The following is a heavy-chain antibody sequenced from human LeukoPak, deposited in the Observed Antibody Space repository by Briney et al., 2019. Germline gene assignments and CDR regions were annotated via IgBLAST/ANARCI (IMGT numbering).Heavy chain of an antibody. J-gene: IGHJ3*02. CDR3: AKDLKQQLVRDAFDI. CDR2: ISGSGGST. CDR1: GFTFSDYY. D-gene: IGHD6-13*01. V-gene: IGHV3-23*01. Sequence: GGSLRLSCAASGFTFSDYYMSWIRQAPGKGLEWVSAISGSGGSTYYADSVKGRFTISRDNSKNTLYLQMNSLRAEDTAVYYCAKDLKQQLVRDAFDIWGQGTMVTVSS.